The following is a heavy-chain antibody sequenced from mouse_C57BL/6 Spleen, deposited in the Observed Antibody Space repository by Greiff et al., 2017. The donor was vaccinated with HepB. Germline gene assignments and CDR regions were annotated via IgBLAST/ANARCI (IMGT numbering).Heavy chain of an antibody. V-gene: IGHV1-61*01. CDR2: IYPSDSET. Sequence: QVQLQQPGAELVRPGSSVKLSCKASGYTFTSYWMDWVKQRPGQGLEWIGNIYPSDSETHYNQKFKDKATLTVDKSSSTAYMQLSSLTSEDSAVYYCARDGNYPYFDYWGQGTTLTVSS. CDR1: GYTFTSYW. CDR3: ARDGNYPYFDY. J-gene: IGHJ2*01. D-gene: IGHD2-1*01.